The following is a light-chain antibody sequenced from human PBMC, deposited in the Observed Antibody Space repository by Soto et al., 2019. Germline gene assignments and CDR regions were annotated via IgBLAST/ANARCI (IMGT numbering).Light chain of an antibody. V-gene: IGKV3-20*01. CDR3: QRYGSSGT. J-gene: IGKJ1*01. CDR1: QSVINNY. CDR2: GAS. Sequence: IVLTHSPCTLSLSPWERATLSCRASQSVINNYLAWYQQKPGQAPRLLIAGASKRATGIPGRFSGSGSGADFPITISRLEPEDFAVYYCQRYGSSGTFGQGTKVDIK.